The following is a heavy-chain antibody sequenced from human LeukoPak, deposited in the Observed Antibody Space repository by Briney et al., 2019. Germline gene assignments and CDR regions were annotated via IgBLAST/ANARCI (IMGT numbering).Heavy chain of an antibody. D-gene: IGHD6-13*01. Sequence: GGSLRLSCAASGFTFSRYWMHWVRQAPGKGLVWVSRINSDGSSTTYADSVKGRFTISRDNAKNTLYLQMNSLRAEDTAVYYCARDLLSGYEDYFDYWGQGTLVTVSS. CDR1: GFTFSRYW. CDR2: INSDGSST. CDR3: ARDLLSGYEDYFDY. V-gene: IGHV3-74*01. J-gene: IGHJ4*02.